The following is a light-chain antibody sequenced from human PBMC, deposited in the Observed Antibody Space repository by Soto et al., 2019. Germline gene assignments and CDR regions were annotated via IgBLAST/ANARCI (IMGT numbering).Light chain of an antibody. Sequence: EIVMTQSPATLSVSPGERATLSCRASQSVSSNLAWYQKKPCKAPRLLIYGASTRATGIPARFSGSGSGTEFTLTISSLQSEDFAVYYCQQYNNWPLTFGGGTKVEIK. CDR3: QQYNNWPLT. J-gene: IGKJ4*01. CDR2: GAS. V-gene: IGKV3-15*01. CDR1: QSVSSN.